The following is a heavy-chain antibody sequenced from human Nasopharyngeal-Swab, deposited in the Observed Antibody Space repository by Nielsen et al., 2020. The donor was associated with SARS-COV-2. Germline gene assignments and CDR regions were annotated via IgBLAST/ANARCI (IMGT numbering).Heavy chain of an antibody. D-gene: IGHD1-26*01. CDR3: ARINPASGSYYDAIDI. V-gene: IGHV3-73*01. CDR1: GFTFSGST. Sequence: GESLKISCAASGFTFSGSTMHWVRQASGKGLEWVGRIRSKADNYATAYAASVKGRFIISRDDSKDTAYLQMNSLKTEDTAVYFCARINPASGSYYDAIDIWGQGTMVTVSS. CDR2: IRSKADNYAT. J-gene: IGHJ3*02.